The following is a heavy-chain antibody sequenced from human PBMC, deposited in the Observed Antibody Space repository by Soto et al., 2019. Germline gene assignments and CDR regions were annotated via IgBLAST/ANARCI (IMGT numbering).Heavy chain of an antibody. CDR2: INHSGST. Sequence: SETLSLTCAVYGGSFSGYYWSWIRRPPGKGLEWIGEINHSGSTNYNPSLKSRVTISVDTSKNQFSLKLSSVTAADTAVYYCARGMRGGAPIVLRPPGGMDVWGQGTTVTVSS. D-gene: IGHD2-8*01. V-gene: IGHV4-34*01. CDR1: GGSFSGYY. J-gene: IGHJ6*02. CDR3: ARGMRGGAPIVLRPPGGMDV.